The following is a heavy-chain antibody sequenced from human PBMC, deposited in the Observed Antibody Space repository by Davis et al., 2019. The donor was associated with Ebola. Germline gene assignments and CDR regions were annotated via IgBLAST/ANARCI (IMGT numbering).Heavy chain of an antibody. D-gene: IGHD3-3*01. CDR3: ARHIYDFWRGGWFDP. V-gene: IGHV5-51*01. CDR2: IYPGYSDT. CDR1: GYSLTSYC. J-gene: IGHJ5*02. Sequence: GESLKISCKGSGYSLTSYCVGWVRQIPGKGLEWMGIIYPGYSDTSYSPSFKGQVTISADKSISTAYLQWSSLKASDTAMYYCARHIYDFWRGGWFDPWGQGTLVTVSS.